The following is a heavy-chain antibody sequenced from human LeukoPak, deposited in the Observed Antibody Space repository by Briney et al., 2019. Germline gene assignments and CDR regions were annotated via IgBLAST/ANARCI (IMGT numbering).Heavy chain of an antibody. CDR1: GFTFSTYW. Sequence: GGSLRLSCAASGFTFSTYWMSWVRQAPGKGLEWVANIKEDGNRIYYVDSVKGRFTISRENAKNSLYLQMSSLRAEDTAVYYCARGGWYYFEYWGQGVLVTVSS. CDR3: ARGGWYYFEY. J-gene: IGHJ4*02. CDR2: IKEDGNRI. V-gene: IGHV3-7*01.